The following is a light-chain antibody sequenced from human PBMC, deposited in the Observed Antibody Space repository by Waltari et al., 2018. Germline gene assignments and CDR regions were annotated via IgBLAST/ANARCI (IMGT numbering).Light chain of an antibody. CDR2: GAS. J-gene: IGKJ1*01. CDR1: QSVSRS. CDR3: QHYVRLPVS. V-gene: IGKV3-20*01. Sequence: EIVLTQSPGTLSLSPRERATLSCRASQSVSRSLAWYQQKPGQAPRLLIYGASSGATGVPDRFSGSGSGTDFSLTISRLEPEDFAVYYCQHYVRLPVSFGQGTKVEIK.